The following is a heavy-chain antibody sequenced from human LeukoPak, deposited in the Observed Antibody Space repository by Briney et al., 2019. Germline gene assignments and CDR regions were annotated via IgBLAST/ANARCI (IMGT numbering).Heavy chain of an antibody. CDR2: ISVSGGST. Sequence: QSGGSLRLSCAASGFTFSSYAMTWVRQAPGKGLEWVSAISVSGGSTYYADSVKSRFTISRDNSKNTLYLPMNSLRAEDTAVYYCAKDGVEYCGGDCPFDYWGQGTLVTVSS. D-gene: IGHD2-21*02. CDR1: GFTFSSYA. J-gene: IGHJ4*02. CDR3: AKDGVEYCGGDCPFDY. V-gene: IGHV3-23*01.